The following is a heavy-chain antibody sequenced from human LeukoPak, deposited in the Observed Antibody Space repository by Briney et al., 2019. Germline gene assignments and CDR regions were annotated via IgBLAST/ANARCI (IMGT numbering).Heavy chain of an antibody. CDR3: AREVPTVVTPPDY. V-gene: IGHV4-59*12. Sequence: SETLSLTCTVSGGSISSYYWSWIRQPPGKGLEWIGYIYYSGSTNYNPSLKSRVTISVDTSKNQFSLKLSSVTAADTAVYYCAREVPTVVTPPDYWGQGTLVTVSS. D-gene: IGHD4-23*01. CDR2: IYYSGST. CDR1: GGSISSYY. J-gene: IGHJ4*02.